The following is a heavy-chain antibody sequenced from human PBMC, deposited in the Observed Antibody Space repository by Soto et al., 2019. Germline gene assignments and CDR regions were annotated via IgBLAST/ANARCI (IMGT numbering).Heavy chain of an antibody. CDR1: GGTFSSYA. V-gene: IGHV1-69*12. D-gene: IGHD1-7*01. CDR2: IIPIFGTA. Sequence: QVQLVQSGAEVKKPGSSVKVSCKASGGTFSSYAISWVRQAPGQGLEWMGGIIPIFGTANYAQKFQGRVTITADESTSTAYMELSSLRSEDTAVYYCARDPAQDNWNYKDYEGYWGQGTLVTVSS. CDR3: ARDPAQDNWNYKDYEGY. J-gene: IGHJ4*02.